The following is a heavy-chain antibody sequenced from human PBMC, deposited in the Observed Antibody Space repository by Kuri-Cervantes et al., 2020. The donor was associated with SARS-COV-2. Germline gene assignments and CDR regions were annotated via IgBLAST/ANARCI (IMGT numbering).Heavy chain of an antibody. CDR3: ARCVATIRGWFDP. D-gene: IGHD5-12*01. CDR2: IEHSAIQK. J-gene: IGHJ5*02. V-gene: IGHV3-7*01. CDR1: GFTFSDYW. Sequence: GESLKISCAASGFTFSDYWMTWVRQAPGKGLEWVANIEHSAIQKYYVDSVKGRFTISRDNAKNSLYLQMNSLRAEDTAVYYCARCVATIRGWFDPWGQGTLVTVSS.